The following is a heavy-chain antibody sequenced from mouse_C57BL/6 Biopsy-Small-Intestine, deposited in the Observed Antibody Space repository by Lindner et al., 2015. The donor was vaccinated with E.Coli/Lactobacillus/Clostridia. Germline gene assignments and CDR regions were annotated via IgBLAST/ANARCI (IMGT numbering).Heavy chain of an antibody. CDR3: ARQDDYDYFDY. J-gene: IGHJ2*01. D-gene: IGHD2-4*01. Sequence: VQLQESGGDLVKPGGSLKLSCAASGFTFSSYGMSWVRQTPDKRLEWVATISSGGINTYYSDSVKGRFTISRENAKNTLYLQMSSLKSEDTAMYYCARQDDYDYFDYWGQGTTLTVSS. CDR2: ISSGGINT. V-gene: IGHV5-6*01. CDR1: GFTFSSYG.